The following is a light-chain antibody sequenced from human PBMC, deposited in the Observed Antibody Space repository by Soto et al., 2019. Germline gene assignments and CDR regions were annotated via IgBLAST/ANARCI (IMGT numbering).Light chain of an antibody. CDR3: QQYGSSPPYT. CDR2: GAS. J-gene: IGKJ2*01. Sequence: EIVLTQSPGTLSLSPGERATLSCRASQSVSSSYLAWYQQKPGQAPRLLIYGASSWATGIPARFSGSGSGPDFTLTISRPEPEDFAVYYCQQYGSSPPYTFGQGTKLEIK. V-gene: IGKV3-20*01. CDR1: QSVSSSY.